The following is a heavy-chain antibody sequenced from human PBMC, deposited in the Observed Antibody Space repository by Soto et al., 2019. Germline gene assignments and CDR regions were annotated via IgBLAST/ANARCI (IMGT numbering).Heavy chain of an antibody. CDR3: ARDPNSGCARHVDY. J-gene: IGHJ4*02. Sequence: EVQLVESGGGLAQPGGSLRLSCAASGFSFSGYSMNWVRQAPGKGLEWLSHISGSGSATYYADSVKGRFTISRDNAKNSLYLQLNSLRVEDTALYYCARDPNSGCARHVDYWGQGTLVTVAS. CDR1: GFSFSGYS. CDR2: ISGSGSAT. V-gene: IGHV3-48*01. D-gene: IGHD3-10*01.